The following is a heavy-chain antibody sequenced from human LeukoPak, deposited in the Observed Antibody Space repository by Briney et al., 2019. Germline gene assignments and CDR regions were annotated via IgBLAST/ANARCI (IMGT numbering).Heavy chain of an antibody. V-gene: IGHV3-23*01. J-gene: IGHJ4*02. CDR1: GITLSNYG. CDR3: AKRGIVIRAVIIIGFHKEAYYFDY. Sequence: TGGSLRLSCVVSGITLSNYGMSWVRQAPGKGLEWVSGISERGGSTNYAASVKGRFIISRDTSKNTVYLQMNSLRVEDTAVYFCAKRGIVIRAVIIIGFHKEAYYFDYWGQGILVTVSS. D-gene: IGHD3-10*01. CDR2: ISERGGST.